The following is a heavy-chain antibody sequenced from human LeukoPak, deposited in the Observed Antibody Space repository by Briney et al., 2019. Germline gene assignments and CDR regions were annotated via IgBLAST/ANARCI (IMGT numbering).Heavy chain of an antibody. J-gene: IGHJ5*02. D-gene: IGHD4-17*01. CDR1: GGSISSSSYY. CDR3: ARHDYGDSDWFDP. V-gene: IGHV4-39*01. CDR2: IYYSGST. Sequence: SETLSLTCTVSGGSISSSSYYWGWIRQPPGQGLEWIGSIYYSGSTYYNPSLKGRVTISVDTSKNQFSLKLSSVTAADTAVYYCARHDYGDSDWFDPWGQGTLVTVSS.